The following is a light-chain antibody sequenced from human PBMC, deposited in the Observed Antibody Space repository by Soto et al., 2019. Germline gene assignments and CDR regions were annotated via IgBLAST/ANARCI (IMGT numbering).Light chain of an antibody. Sequence: QSVLTQPASVSGSPGQSITISCTGTSSDVGGYNYVSWYQQHPDKAPKLMIYDVSNRPSGVSNRFSGPKSGNTASLTISGLQAEDEADYHCSSYTSSSTYVFGTGTKVTVL. CDR3: SSYTSSSTYV. CDR1: SSDVGGYNY. V-gene: IGLV2-14*03. CDR2: DVS. J-gene: IGLJ1*01.